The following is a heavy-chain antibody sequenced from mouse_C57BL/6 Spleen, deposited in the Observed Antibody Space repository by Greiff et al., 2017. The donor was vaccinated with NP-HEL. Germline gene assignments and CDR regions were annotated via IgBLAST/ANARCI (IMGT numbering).Heavy chain of an antibody. J-gene: IGHJ3*01. D-gene: IGHD2-4*01. CDR2: IYPGDGDT. CDR3: ARLEGLRFAY. Sequence: VQRVESGPELVKPGASVKISCKASGYAFSSSWMNWVKQRPGKGLEWIGRIYPGDGDTNYNGKFKGKATLTADKSSSTAYMQLSSLTSEDSAVYFCARLEGLRFAYWGQGTLVTVSA. CDR1: GYAFSSSW. V-gene: IGHV1-82*01.